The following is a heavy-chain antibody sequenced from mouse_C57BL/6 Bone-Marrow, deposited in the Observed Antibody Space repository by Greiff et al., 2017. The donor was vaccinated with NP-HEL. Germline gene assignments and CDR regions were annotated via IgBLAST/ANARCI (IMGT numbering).Heavy chain of an antibody. V-gene: IGHV1-81*01. Sequence: VQLQQSGAELARPGASVKLSCKASGYTFTSYGISWVKQRTGQGLEWIGEIYPRSGNTYYNEKFKGKATLTADKSSSTAYMELRSLTSEDSAVYFWARSERNYLFAYWGQGTLVTVSA. CDR1: GYTFTSYG. D-gene: IGHD2-1*01. J-gene: IGHJ3*01. CDR2: IYPRSGNT. CDR3: ARSERNYLFAY.